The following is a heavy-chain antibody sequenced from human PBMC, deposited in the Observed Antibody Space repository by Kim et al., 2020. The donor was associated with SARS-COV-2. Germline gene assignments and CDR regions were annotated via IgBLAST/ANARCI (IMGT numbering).Heavy chain of an antibody. CDR1: GYTFTNHA. Sequence: ASGKVSCKPSGYTFTNHAINWVRQAPGRGLEGMGGINTDTGSQTYAPDCTGRFVFPLDTSVSTAYLQIRSLEAEDTARYYCARVVWGGYRYIDSWGQGTLVTASS. J-gene: IGHJ4*02. V-gene: IGHV7-4-1*02. D-gene: IGHD3-16*02. CDR2: INTDTGSQ. CDR3: ARVVWGGYRYIDS.